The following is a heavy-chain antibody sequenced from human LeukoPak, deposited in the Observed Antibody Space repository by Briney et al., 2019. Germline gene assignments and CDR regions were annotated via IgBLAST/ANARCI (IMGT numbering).Heavy chain of an antibody. V-gene: IGHV1-69*13. CDR3: ARDYDYLWGSYRANHNYFDY. D-gene: IGHD3-16*02. J-gene: IGHJ4*02. Sequence: GASVKVSCKASGGTFSSYAISWVRQAPGQGLEWMGGIIPIFGTANYAQKFQGSVTITADESTSTAYMELSSPTSEDTAVYYCARDYDYLWGSYRANHNYFDYWGQGTLVTVSS. CDR2: IIPIFGTA. CDR1: GGTFSSYA.